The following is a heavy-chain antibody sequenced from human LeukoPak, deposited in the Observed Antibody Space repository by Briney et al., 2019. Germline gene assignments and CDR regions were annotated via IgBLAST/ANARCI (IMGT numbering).Heavy chain of an antibody. D-gene: IGHD5-18*01. CDR1: GYSFTSYW. CDR3: ARGRGYSYGGYNWFDP. CDR2: IYPGDSDT. V-gene: IGHV5-51*01. J-gene: IGHJ5*02. Sequence: GESLKISCKGSGYSFTSYWIGWVRQMPGKGLGWMGIIYPGDSDTRYSPSFQGQVTISADKSISTAYLQWSSLKASDTAMYYCARGRGYSYGGYNWFDPWGQGTLVTVSS.